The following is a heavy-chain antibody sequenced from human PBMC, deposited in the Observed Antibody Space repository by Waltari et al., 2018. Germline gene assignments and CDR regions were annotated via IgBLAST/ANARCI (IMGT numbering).Heavy chain of an antibody. CDR2: ISSSSSTI. CDR3: ASWPTTEYSSSSA. CDR1: GFTFSSYS. D-gene: IGHD6-6*01. Sequence: EVQLVESGGGLVQPGGSLRLSCAASGFTFSSYSMNWVRQAPGKGLEVGSYISSSSSTIYYADSVKGRFTISRDNAKNSLYLQMNSLRAEDTAVYYCASWPTTEYSSSSAWGQGTLVTVSS. V-gene: IGHV3-48*04. J-gene: IGHJ5*02.